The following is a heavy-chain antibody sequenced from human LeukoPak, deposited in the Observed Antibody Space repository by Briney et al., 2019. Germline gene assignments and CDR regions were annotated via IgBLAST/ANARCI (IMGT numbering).Heavy chain of an antibody. CDR2: IYYSGNT. J-gene: IGHJ4*02. CDR3: ARGEGSGTYLWYFDY. V-gene: IGHV4-39*07. Sequence: SETLSLTCTVSGGSISSSSNYWDWIRQPPGEGLEWIGSIYYSGNTYYNPSLKSRVTISVDTSKNQFSLKLSSVTAADTAVYYCARGEGSGTYLWYFDYWGQGTLVTVSS. D-gene: IGHD1-26*01. CDR1: GGSISSSSNY.